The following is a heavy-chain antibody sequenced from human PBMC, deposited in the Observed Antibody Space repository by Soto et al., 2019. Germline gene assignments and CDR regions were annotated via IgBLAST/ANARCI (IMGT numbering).Heavy chain of an antibody. Sequence: QITLKESGPTLVKPTQTLTLTCTFSGFSLSTYGVGVGWIRQTPGEALEWLALIYWDDDKRYNPSLKNRLTITKDTSRNQVVLTMTNMDPVDTATYYCAHRQSLDSDWNYGAFDIWGQGTMVTVSS. CDR3: AHRQSLDSDWNYGAFDI. V-gene: IGHV2-5*02. J-gene: IGHJ3*02. D-gene: IGHD1-7*01. CDR2: IYWDDDK. CDR1: GFSLSTYGVG.